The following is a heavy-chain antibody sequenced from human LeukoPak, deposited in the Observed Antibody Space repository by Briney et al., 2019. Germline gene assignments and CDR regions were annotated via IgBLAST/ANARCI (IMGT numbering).Heavy chain of an antibody. Sequence: QPGGSLRLSCAASGFTFSSYEMNWVRQAPGKGLEWVSYISNSGSLIYYADSVKGRFTISRDNAENSLHLQMNSLRAEDTAPYYCTRDGAAPGINWFETWGQGTLVTVSS. V-gene: IGHV3-48*03. CDR1: GFTFSSYE. J-gene: IGHJ5*02. CDR2: ISNSGSLI. CDR3: TRDGAAPGINWFET. D-gene: IGHD6-13*01.